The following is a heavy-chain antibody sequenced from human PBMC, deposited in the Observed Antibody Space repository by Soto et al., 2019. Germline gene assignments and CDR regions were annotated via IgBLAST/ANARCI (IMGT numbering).Heavy chain of an antibody. Sequence: EVQLVESGGGLVKPGGSLRLSCAASGFTFTRYSMNWVRQAPGKGLEWVSSISSTTNYIYYGDSMKGRFTISRDNAKNSLYLEMNSLIAEATAVYYCAIESDELTSNFDYWGQGTLVTVSS. D-gene: IGHD1-26*01. CDR3: AIESDELTSNFDY. V-gene: IGHV3-21*06. J-gene: IGHJ4*02. CDR1: GFTFTRYS. CDR2: ISSTTNYI.